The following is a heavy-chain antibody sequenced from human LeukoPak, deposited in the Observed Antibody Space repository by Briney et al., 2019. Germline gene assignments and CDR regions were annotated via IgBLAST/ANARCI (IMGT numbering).Heavy chain of an antibody. V-gene: IGHV3-21*01. CDR2: ISSSTSYI. CDR3: ARGINNWNNGGAPNWFDP. D-gene: IGHD1-1*01. CDR1: GFSFSNYN. J-gene: IGHJ5*02. Sequence: GGSLRLSCAASGFSFSNYNMNWVRQAPGKGLEWVSFISSSTSYIYYADSVKGRFTISRNNAKNSLYLQMNSLRAEDTAVYYCARGINNWNNGGAPNWFDPWGQGTLVTVSS.